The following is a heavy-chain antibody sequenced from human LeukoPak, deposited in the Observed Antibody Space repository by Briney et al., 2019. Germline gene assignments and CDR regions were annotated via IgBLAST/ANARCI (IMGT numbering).Heavy chain of an antibody. J-gene: IGHJ4*02. CDR2: IYSDGST. D-gene: IGHD1-26*01. CDR3: AKDWFSGSYFFDY. V-gene: IGHV3-53*01. CDR1: GFTVSSNY. Sequence: GGSLRLSCAASGFTVSSNYMSWVRQAPGKGLEWVSVIYSDGSTYYADSVKGRFTISRDNSKNTLYLQMNSLRAEDTAVYYCAKDWFSGSYFFDYWGQGILVTVSS.